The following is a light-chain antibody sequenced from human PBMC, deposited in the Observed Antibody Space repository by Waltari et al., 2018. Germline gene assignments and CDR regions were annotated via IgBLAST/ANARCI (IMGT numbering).Light chain of an antibody. Sequence: QSALTQPASVSGSPGQSITISCTGTSSDVGGYNYVSWYQQPPGKAPKLMLYDVSNRPSGVSNRVSGSKSGNTASLTSSGLQAEDEADYYCSSYISSSTLELFGGGTSLTVL. CDR3: SSYISSSTLEL. CDR2: DVS. J-gene: IGLJ2*01. CDR1: SSDVGGYNY. V-gene: IGLV2-14*03.